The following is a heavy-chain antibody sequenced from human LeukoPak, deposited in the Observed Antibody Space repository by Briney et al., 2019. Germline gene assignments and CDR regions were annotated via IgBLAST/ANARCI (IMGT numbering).Heavy chain of an antibody. J-gene: IGHJ3*02. CDR1: GGSISNYS. CDR2: IYHSGRT. D-gene: IGHD4-23*01. CDR3: ARGYGDNSGAFDI. Sequence: SETLSLTCTVSGGSISNYSWSWIRQPPGKGLEWIGYIYHSGRTYYNPSLKSRVTISVDRSKNQFSLKLSSVTAADTAVYYCARGYGDNSGAFDIWGQGTMVTVSS. V-gene: IGHV4-30-2*01.